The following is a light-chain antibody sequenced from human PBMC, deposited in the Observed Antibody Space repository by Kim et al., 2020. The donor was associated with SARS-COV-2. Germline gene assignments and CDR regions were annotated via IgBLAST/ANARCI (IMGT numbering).Light chain of an antibody. J-gene: IGKJ5*01. CDR1: QGIASW. V-gene: IGKV1-12*01. CDR2: AAS. CDR3: QQSNNLPIT. Sequence: QMTQSPSSVSASVGDTVTITCRASQGIASWLAWYQQKPGKAPQLLIYAASALQNGVPSRFSGSGSGREFTLTISSLQPEDVATYFCQQSNNLPITFGQGTRLEIK.